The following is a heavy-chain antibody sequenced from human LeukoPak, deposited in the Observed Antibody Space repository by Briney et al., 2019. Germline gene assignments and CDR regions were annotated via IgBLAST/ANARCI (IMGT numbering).Heavy chain of an antibody. Sequence: GASVKVSCKASGDIFTSHAISWVRQAPGQGLEWMGRIIPRLGTANYAQRFHGRVTITADKSTTTAYMELSSLTSGDTAVYFCARGPSRENRDDYVWGSFFDNWGQGTLVTVSS. CDR1: GDIFTSHA. J-gene: IGHJ4*02. CDR2: IIPRLGTA. D-gene: IGHD3-16*01. V-gene: IGHV1-69*06. CDR3: ARGPSRENRDDYVWGSFFDN.